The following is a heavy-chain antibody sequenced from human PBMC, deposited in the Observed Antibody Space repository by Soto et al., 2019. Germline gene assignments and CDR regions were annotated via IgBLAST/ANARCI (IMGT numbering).Heavy chain of an antibody. CDR3: AKDLAVAIIYYGMDV. CDR2: ISYDGSNR. CDR1: GFTFNNHG. D-gene: IGHD2-21*01. J-gene: IGHJ6*02. Sequence: ESGGGVVQPGRSLRLSCAASGFTFNNHGMHWVRQAPGKGLEWVAVISYDGSNRYYTDSVKGRFTISRDNSKNTLYLQMNSLRAEDTAVYYCAKDLAVAIIYYGMDVWGQGTTVTVSS. V-gene: IGHV3-30*18.